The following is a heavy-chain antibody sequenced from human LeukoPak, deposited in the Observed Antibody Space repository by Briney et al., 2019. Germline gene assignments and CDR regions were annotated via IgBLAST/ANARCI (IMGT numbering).Heavy chain of an antibody. CDR2: INHSGST. CDR1: GFTVSSNY. J-gene: IGHJ5*02. V-gene: IGHV4-34*01. CDR3: ARGYCSGGSCYSLGLRWFDP. Sequence: PGGSLRLSCAASGFTVSSNYMSWVRQAPGKGLEWIGEINHSGSTNYNPSLKSRVTISVDTSKNQFSLKLSSVTAADTAVYYCARGYCSGGSCYSLGLRWFDPWGQGTLVTVSS. D-gene: IGHD2-15*01.